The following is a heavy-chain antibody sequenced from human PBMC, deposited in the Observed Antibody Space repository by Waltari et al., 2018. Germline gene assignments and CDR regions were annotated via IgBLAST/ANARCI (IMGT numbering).Heavy chain of an antibody. V-gene: IGHV4-30-4*08. CDR2: ISHTGNA. J-gene: IGHJ4*02. Sequence: QVELLESGPGLVKPSRTLFLTCTVSDDSLNPLDFYWNWIRQPPGQGLEFVGYISHTGNAYSNPSLKVRVTISMDTSKRQFPLKLNSVTAADTAVYYCARGGAAVTRPFDYWGQGTLVTVSS. CDR1: DDSLNPLDFY. D-gene: IGHD4-17*01. CDR3: ARGGAAVTRPFDY.